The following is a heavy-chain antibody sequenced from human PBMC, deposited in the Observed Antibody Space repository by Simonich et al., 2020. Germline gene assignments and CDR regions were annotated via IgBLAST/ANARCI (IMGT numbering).Heavy chain of an antibody. CDR3: ARVSGGTAMVTSTFDI. Sequence: QVQLVQSGAEVKKPGASVKVSCKTSGSTFTGYYMHWVRQAPGQGLGWMGGINPNSGGTNYAQKFKGRVTMTRDTSISTAYMELSRLRSDDTAVYYCARVSGGTAMVTSTFDIWGQGTMVTVSS. V-gene: IGHV1-2*02. CDR2: INPNSGGT. D-gene: IGHD5-18*01. CDR1: GSTFTGYY. J-gene: IGHJ3*02.